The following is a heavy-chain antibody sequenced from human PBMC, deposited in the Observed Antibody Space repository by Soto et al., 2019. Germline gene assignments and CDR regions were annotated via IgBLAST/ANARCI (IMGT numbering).Heavy chain of an antibody. CDR2: FDPEDGET. Sequence: ASVKVSCKVSGYNLTELSMHWVRQAPGKGLEWMGYFDPEDGETTYAQKFQGRVTMNKDTSTDTDYMELSSLRSEPTAVYSCATGFCGGECFRFDYWGQGTLVTVSS. CDR1: GYNLTELS. V-gene: IGHV1-24*01. J-gene: IGHJ4*02. D-gene: IGHD2-21*01. CDR3: ATGFCGGECFRFDY.